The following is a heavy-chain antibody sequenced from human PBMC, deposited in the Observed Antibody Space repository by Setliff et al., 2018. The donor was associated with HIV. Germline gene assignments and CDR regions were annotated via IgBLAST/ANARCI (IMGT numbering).Heavy chain of an antibody. CDR2: IHTSGST. CDR3: ARTGYAFDI. Sequence: SLTCTVSGGSMNENHWSWLRQSPGKGLEWIAYIHTSGSTYFNPSFISRVTISIDSSKNQFSLKLMSLTAADTAVYYCARTGYAFDIWGRGTMVTVSS. V-gene: IGHV4-4*08. J-gene: IGHJ3*02. CDR1: GGSMNENH.